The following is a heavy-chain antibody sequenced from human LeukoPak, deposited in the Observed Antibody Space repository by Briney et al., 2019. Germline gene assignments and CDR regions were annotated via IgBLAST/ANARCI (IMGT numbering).Heavy chain of an antibody. CDR1: GLTFSSYW. CDR2: INSDGSST. Sequence: PGGSLSLSCEAPGLTFSSYWMHWVRQVPGKGLVWVSRINSDGSSTSYADSVKGRFTISRDNAKNTLYVQMNSLRAEDTAVYYCSTGSGHAFDIWGRGTMVTVSS. J-gene: IGHJ3*02. CDR3: STGSGHAFDI. V-gene: IGHV3-74*01. D-gene: IGHD3-10*01.